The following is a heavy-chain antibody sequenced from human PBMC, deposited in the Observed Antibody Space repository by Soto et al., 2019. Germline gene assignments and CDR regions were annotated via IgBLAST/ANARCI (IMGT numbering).Heavy chain of an antibody. D-gene: IGHD6-13*01. CDR1: GGSISSGGYY. CDR3: ARAAHYSSPFRWFDP. CDR2: IYYSGST. V-gene: IGHV4-31*03. Sequence: QVQLQESGPGLVKPSQTLSLTCTVSGGSISSGGYYWSWIRQHPGKGLEWIGYIYYSGSTYYNPSLKSRVTISVDTSKNEFALKLSSVTAADTAVYYCARAAHYSSPFRWFDPWGQGTLVTVSS. J-gene: IGHJ5*02.